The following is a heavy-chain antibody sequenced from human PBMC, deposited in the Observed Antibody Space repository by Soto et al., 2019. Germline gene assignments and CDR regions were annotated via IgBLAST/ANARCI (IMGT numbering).Heavy chain of an antibody. Sequence: QVQLVESGGGVVQPGRSLRLSCAASGFTFGIYGRHWVHQAPGKGLEWVAVIWYDGSNKYHADSVKGRFTISRDNSKNTVYLQMNSLRAEDTAVYYCARATSGSFDALDMWGQGTMVTVSS. J-gene: IGHJ3*02. CDR1: GFTFGIYG. V-gene: IGHV3-33*01. CDR2: IWYDGSNK. D-gene: IGHD1-26*01. CDR3: ARATSGSFDALDM.